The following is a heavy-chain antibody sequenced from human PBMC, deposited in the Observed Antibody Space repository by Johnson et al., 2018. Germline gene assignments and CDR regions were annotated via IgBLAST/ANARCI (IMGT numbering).Heavy chain of an antibody. J-gene: IGHJ3*02. Sequence: VQLVESGGGLVQPGGSLRLSCVASGFTFSKYAMSWVRQAPGKGLEWVSGISGRSGRTYYADSVKGRFTISRDNSKNTLSLQLSGLRAEDTAVYYWARGPSVVVVPPKPDACDIWGQGTMVTVAS. D-gene: IGHD2-15*01. V-gene: IGHV3-23*04. CDR1: GFTFSKYA. CDR2: ISGRSGRT. CDR3: ARGPSVVVVPPKPDACDI.